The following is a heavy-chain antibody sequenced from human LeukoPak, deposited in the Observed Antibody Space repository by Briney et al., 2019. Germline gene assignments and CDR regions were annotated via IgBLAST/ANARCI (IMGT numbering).Heavy chain of an antibody. D-gene: IGHD3-10*01. CDR1: GFTFSSYG. CDR2: ISYDGSNK. Sequence: GGSLRLSCAASGFTFSSYGMHWVRQAPGKGLEWVAVISYDGSNKYYADSVKGRFTISRDNSKNTLYLQMNSLRAEDTAVYYCAKLSPMVRGEGFDYWGQGTLVTVSS. V-gene: IGHV3-30*18. CDR3: AKLSPMVRGEGFDY. J-gene: IGHJ4*02.